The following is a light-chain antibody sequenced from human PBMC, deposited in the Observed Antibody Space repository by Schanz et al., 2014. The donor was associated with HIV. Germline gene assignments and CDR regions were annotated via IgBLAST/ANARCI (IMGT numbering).Light chain of an antibody. CDR2: EVS. J-gene: IGLJ3*02. Sequence: QSALTQPPSASGSPGQSVTISCTGTSSDVGGYNYVSWYQQHPGKAPKLMIYEVSKRPSGVPDRFSGSKSGNTASLTVSGLQAEDEADYYCCSYAVSSLVFGGGTKLTVL. CDR1: SSDVGGYNY. V-gene: IGLV2-8*01. CDR3: CSYAVSSLV.